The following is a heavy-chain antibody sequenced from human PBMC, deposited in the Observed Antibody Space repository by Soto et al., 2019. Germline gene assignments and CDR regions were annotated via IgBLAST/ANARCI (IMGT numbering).Heavy chain of an antibody. CDR2: ISSSSSTI. CDR3: ARSMDDYYYYGMDV. D-gene: IGHD3-10*01. V-gene: IGHV3-48*01. J-gene: IGHJ6*02. Sequence: GGSLSLSCAASGFTLRNYSMNWVRQAPGKGLEWVSYISSSSSTIYYADSVKGRFTISRDNAKNSLYLQMNSLRAEDTAVYYCARSMDDYYYYGMDVWGQGTTVTVSS. CDR1: GFTLRNYS.